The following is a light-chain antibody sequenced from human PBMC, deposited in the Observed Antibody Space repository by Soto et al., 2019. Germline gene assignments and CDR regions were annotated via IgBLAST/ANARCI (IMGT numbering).Light chain of an antibody. CDR1: QSVSSSY. CDR2: GAS. Sequence: ELVLTQSPGTLSLSPGERATLSCRASQSVSSSYLAWYQQKPGQAPRLLIYGASNRATGIPDRFSGSGSRTDFTLTISRLEPEDFAVYFCQQYGRSPTFTFGQGTKVEIK. J-gene: IGKJ2*01. V-gene: IGKV3-20*01. CDR3: QQYGRSPTFT.